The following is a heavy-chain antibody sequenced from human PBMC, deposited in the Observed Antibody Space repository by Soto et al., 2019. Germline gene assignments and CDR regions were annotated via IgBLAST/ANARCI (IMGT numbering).Heavy chain of an antibody. CDR3: ARFPELYYYYYGMDV. D-gene: IGHD1-7*01. CDR1: GFTFSSYS. J-gene: IGHJ6*02. V-gene: IGHV3-48*02. Sequence: GGSLRLSCAASGFTFSSYSMNWVRQAPGKGLEWVSYISSSSSTIYYADSVKGRFTISRDNAKNSLYLQMNSLRDEDTAVYYCARFPELYYYYYGMDVWGQGTTVTVSS. CDR2: ISSSSSTI.